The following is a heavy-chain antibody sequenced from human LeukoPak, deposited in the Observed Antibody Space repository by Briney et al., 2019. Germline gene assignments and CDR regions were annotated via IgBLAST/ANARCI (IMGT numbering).Heavy chain of an antibody. CDR3: ARESSPLHALDI. CDR1: GFTFSSYS. CDR2: ISSGSTTI. Sequence: PGRSLRLSCAASGFTFSSYSMNWVRQAPGKGLEWVSYISSGSTTIYYADSVKGRFTISRDNAKNSLYLQMNSLRAEDTAVYYCARESSPLHALDIWGQGTMVTVSS. V-gene: IGHV3-48*01. J-gene: IGHJ3*02.